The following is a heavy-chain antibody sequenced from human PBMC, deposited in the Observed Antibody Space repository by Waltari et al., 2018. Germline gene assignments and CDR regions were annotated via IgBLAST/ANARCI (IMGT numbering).Heavy chain of an antibody. J-gene: IGHJ4*02. V-gene: IGHV4-34*01. CDR3: ARRYDYGDTPSAVDY. CDR2: INHSGST. D-gene: IGHD4-17*01. CDR1: GGSFSGYY. Sequence: QVQLQQWGAGLLKPSETLTLTCAVYGGSFSGYYWSWNRQPPGKGLEWIGEINHSGSTNHNPSLKSRVTISVDTSKNQFSLKLSSVTAADTAVYYCARRYDYGDTPSAVDYWGQGTLVTVFS.